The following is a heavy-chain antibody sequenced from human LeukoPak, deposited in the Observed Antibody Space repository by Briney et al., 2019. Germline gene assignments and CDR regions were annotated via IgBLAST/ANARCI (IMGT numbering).Heavy chain of an antibody. Sequence: GASVKVSCKASGYTFTGYYMQWVRQAPGQGLEWMGWITPNSSATNYAQKFHRTLTLPRDTSIITAYMELSRLRSDDTAVYYCATTRVVHYAFDIWGQGTMVTVSS. CDR1: GYTFTGYY. V-gene: IGHV1-2*02. CDR2: ITPNSSAT. J-gene: IGHJ3*02. CDR3: ATTRVVHYAFDI. D-gene: IGHD3-3*02.